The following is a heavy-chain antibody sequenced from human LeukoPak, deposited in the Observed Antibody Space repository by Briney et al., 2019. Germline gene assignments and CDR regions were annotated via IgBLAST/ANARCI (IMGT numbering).Heavy chain of an antibody. V-gene: IGHV3-53*05. D-gene: IGHD3-10*01. CDR1: GFTVSSNY. J-gene: IGHJ4*02. CDR2: IYSGGST. CDR3: ARELLWFGEFNTEYDY. Sequence: GGSLRLSCAASGFTVSSNYMSWVRQAPGKGLEWVSVIYSGGSTYYADSVKGRFTISRDNSKNTLYLQMNSLRAEDTAVYYCARELLWFGEFNTEYDYWGQGTLVTVSS.